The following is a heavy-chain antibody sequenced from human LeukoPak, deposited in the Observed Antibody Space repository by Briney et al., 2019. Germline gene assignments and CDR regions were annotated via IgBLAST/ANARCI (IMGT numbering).Heavy chain of an antibody. CDR1: GYSFTNYA. D-gene: IGHD2-8*02. Sequence: GASVRVSCKSSGYSFTNYAVSWLRQAPGQGLEWMGWISAYNYNTDYAQKFQGRLTMTTDPSTNTGYMELRSLRSDDTAVYYCARDYGWVEYATDLLDYWGQGTLVTVSS. J-gene: IGHJ4*02. CDR2: ISAYNYNT. CDR3: ARDYGWVEYATDLLDY. V-gene: IGHV1-18*01.